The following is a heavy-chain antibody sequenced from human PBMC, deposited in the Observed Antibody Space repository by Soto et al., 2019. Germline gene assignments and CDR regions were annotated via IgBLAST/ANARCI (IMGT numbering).Heavy chain of an antibody. J-gene: IGHJ5*02. CDR2: INHSGST. CDR3: ARTSSPSSGWYNWFDP. Sequence: SETLSLTCAVYGGSFSGYYWSWIRQPPGRGLEWIGEINHSGSTNYNPSLKSRVTISVDTSKNQFSLKLSSVTAADTAVYYCARTSSPSSGWYNWFDPWGQGTLVTVSS. D-gene: IGHD6-19*01. V-gene: IGHV4-34*01. CDR1: GGSFSGYY.